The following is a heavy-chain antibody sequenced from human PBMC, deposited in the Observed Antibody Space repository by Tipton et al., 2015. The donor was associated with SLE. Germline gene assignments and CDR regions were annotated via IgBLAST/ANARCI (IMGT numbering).Heavy chain of an antibody. CDR3: ARGAGVGQYSSSSAYFDY. D-gene: IGHD6-6*01. V-gene: IGHV4-39*01. Sequence: TLSLTCTVSGGSISSSSYYWGWIRQPPGKGLEWIGSIYYSGSTYYNPSLKSRVTISVDTSKNQFSLKLSSVTAADTAVYYCARGAGVGQYSSSSAYFDYWGQGPLVTVSS. CDR1: GGSISSSSYY. CDR2: IYYSGST. J-gene: IGHJ4*02.